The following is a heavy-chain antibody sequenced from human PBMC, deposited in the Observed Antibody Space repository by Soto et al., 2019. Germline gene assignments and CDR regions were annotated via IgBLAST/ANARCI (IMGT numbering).Heavy chain of an antibody. CDR2: INTDGDVR. J-gene: IGHJ3*01. CDR3: TRRDVFDL. Sequence: GGSLRLSCKVSGFTLSTSAMNWVRQAPGKGLEWVSYINTDGDVRHYADSVKGRFTVSRDNAKNLVYLQMNNVGADDTAVYFCTRRDVFDLWGQGATVTVSS. CDR1: GFTLSTSA. V-gene: IGHV3-48*01.